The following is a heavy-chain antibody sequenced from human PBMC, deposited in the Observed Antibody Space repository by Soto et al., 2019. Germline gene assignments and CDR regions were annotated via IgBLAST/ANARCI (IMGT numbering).Heavy chain of an antibody. J-gene: IGHJ5*02. V-gene: IGHV2-5*02. D-gene: IGHD2-15*01. CDR2: IYWDDDK. Sequence: QITLKESGPTLVKPTQTLTLTCTFSGFSLSTSGMGVGWIRQPPGKALEWLALIYWDDDKRYSPSLKSGLTITKDTSKRPVILTMTSMDPVDTATYYCAHRRAYCTGGSCYSSWFDPWGQWTVVTVSS. CDR3: AHRRAYCTGGSCYSSWFDP. CDR1: GFSLSTSGMG.